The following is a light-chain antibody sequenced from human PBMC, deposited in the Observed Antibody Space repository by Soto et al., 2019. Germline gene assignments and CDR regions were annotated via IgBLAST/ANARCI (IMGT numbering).Light chain of an antibody. CDR1: ASNIGRDP. J-gene: IGLJ1*01. CDR3: AGWDGSLKGFV. V-gene: IGLV1-44*01. CDR2: ENN. Sequence: QSVLTQPPSASGAPGQRVTISCSGSASNIGRDPVNWYQQVPGTAPKLLIYENNHRPSGVPDRFSGSQSGTSASLVISGLQSEDEAEYFCAGWDGSLKGFVVGTGSQLTVL.